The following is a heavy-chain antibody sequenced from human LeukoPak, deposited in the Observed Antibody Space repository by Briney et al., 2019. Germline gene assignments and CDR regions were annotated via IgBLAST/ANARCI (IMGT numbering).Heavy chain of an antibody. CDR1: GGSINNYY. CDR2: ASHSGST. CDR3: ARDNFYHDNSDYYEDVFDS. D-gene: IGHD3-22*01. Sequence: SETLSLTCTVSGGSINNYYWSWIRQHPGKGLEWIGYASHSGSTNSSPSLKSRVSISVDTSKNQISLKLSSVTAADTAVYYCARDNFYHDNSDYYEDVFDSWGQGTMVTVSS. V-gene: IGHV4-59*01. J-gene: IGHJ3*02.